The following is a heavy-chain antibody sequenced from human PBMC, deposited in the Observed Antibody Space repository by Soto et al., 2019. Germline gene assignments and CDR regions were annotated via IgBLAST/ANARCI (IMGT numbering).Heavy chain of an antibody. J-gene: IGHJ4*02. D-gene: IGHD3-3*01. CDR3: AKDQLIINDFWRSYFDY. CDR1: GFTFSSYA. Sequence: PGGSLRLSCAASGFTFSSYAMSLVRQAPGKGLEWVSAISGSGGSTYYADSVKGRFTISRDNSKNTLYLQMNSLRAEDTAVYYCAKDQLIINDFWRSYFDYWGQGTLVTVYS. V-gene: IGHV3-23*01. CDR2: ISGSGGST.